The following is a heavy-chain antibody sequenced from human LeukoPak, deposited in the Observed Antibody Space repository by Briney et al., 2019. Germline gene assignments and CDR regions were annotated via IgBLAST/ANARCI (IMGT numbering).Heavy chain of an antibody. CDR2: ISGSGGST. Sequence: GGSLRLSCAASGFTFSSYAMSWVRQAPGKGLEWVSAISGSGGSTYYADSVKGRFTISRDNSKNTLYLQMNSLRAEDTAVYYCAKGPSGSSWPEKIYYYYYYGMDVWGQGTTVTVSS. V-gene: IGHV3-23*01. CDR1: GFTFSSYA. CDR3: AKGPSGSSWPEKIYYYYYYGMDV. J-gene: IGHJ6*02. D-gene: IGHD6-13*01.